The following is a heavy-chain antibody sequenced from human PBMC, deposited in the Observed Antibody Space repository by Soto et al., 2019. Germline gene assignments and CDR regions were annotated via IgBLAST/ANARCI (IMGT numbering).Heavy chain of an antibody. CDR2: IIPIFGTA. Sequence: QVQLGQHGAEVKKPGASVTVSCKASVGTFSSYAISWLRQSPVQGLEWMGGIIPIFGTATYAQKFQGRVTITADESTSTAYRELRSLRSEDTAVYYCAGQSGSYQNWFDPGGQGTLVTVSS. V-gene: IGHV1-69*12. CDR1: VGTFSSYA. CDR3: AGQSGSYQNWFDP. D-gene: IGHD1-26*01. J-gene: IGHJ5*02.